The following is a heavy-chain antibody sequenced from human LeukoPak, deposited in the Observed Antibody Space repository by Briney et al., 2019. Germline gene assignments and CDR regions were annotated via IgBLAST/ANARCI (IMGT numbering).Heavy chain of an antibody. CDR2: ISGSGGST. CDR1: GFTSSSYA. Sequence: PGGSLRLSCAASGFTSSSYAMSWVRQAPGKGLEWVSAISGSGGSTYYADSVKGRFTISRDNSKNTLYLQMNSLRAEDTAVYYCARDLYSSSWYYYYGMDVWGQGTTVTVSS. J-gene: IGHJ6*02. D-gene: IGHD6-13*01. V-gene: IGHV3-23*01. CDR3: ARDLYSSSWYYYYGMDV.